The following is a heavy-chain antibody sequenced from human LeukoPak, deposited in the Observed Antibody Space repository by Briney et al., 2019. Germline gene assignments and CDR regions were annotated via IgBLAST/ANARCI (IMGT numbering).Heavy chain of an antibody. D-gene: IGHD2-2*01. CDR3: ASVTLGSNCSSTSCPPNY. V-gene: IGHV1-69*13. CDR1: GGTFSSYA. CDR2: ITPIFGTA. Sequence: ASVKVSCKASGGTFSSYAISWVRQAPGQGLEWMGGITPIFGTANYAQKFQGRVTITADESTSTAYMELSSLRSEDTAVYYCASVTLGSNCSSTSCPPNYWGQGTLLTVSS. J-gene: IGHJ4*02.